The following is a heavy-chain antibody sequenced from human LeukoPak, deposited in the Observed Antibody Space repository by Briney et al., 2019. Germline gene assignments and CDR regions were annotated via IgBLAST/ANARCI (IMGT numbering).Heavy chain of an antibody. Sequence: GGSLRLSCAASGFTFSSYVMSWVRQAPGKGLEWVSAISVSGDNTYYADSVKGRFTISRDDSKNTLYLQMNSLRAEDTAIYYCAKVRGYSSSWSFDSWGQGALVTVSS. V-gene: IGHV3-23*01. CDR3: AKVRGYSSSWSFDS. CDR1: GFTFSSYV. D-gene: IGHD6-13*01. J-gene: IGHJ4*02. CDR2: ISVSGDNT.